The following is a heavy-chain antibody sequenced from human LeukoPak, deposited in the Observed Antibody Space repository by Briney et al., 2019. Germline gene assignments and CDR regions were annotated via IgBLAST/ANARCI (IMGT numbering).Heavy chain of an antibody. D-gene: IGHD2-2*01. CDR1: GFTFSSYS. CDR3: ARVSGTSGPPTGFDP. V-gene: IGHV3-21*01. CDR2: ISSSSSYI. J-gene: IGHJ5*02. Sequence: GGSLRLSCAASGFTFSSYSMNWVRRAPGKGLEWVSSISSSSSYIYYADSVKGRFTISRDNAKNSLYLQMNSLRAEDTAVYYCARVSGTSGPPTGFDPWGQGTLVTVSS.